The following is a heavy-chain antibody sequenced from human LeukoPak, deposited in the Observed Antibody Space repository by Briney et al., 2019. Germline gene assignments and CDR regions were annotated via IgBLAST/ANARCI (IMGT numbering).Heavy chain of an antibody. Sequence: ASVKVSCKASGFTFSGYYMHWVRQAPGQGFEWMGWINPNSGGTNFAQKFQGRVTMTRDTSINTVYMELSSLGSDDTAVYYCARATSRKYCSSTSCYGWFDPWGQGTLVTVSS. V-gene: IGHV1-2*02. D-gene: IGHD2-2*01. CDR1: GFTFSGYY. J-gene: IGHJ5*02. CDR3: ARATSRKYCSSTSCYGWFDP. CDR2: INPNSGGT.